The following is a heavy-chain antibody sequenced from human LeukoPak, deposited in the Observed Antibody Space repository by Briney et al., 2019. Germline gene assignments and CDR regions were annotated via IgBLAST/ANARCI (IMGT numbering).Heavy chain of an antibody. V-gene: IGHV3-11*01. J-gene: IGHJ3*02. CDR2: ISSSGSAM. CDR1: GFTFGDYY. CDR3: ASLYYDPDAFDI. D-gene: IGHD3-16*01. Sequence: GGSLRLSCAASGFTFGDYYMTWIRQAPGEGLQWLSYISSSGSAMFYADSVKGRFTISRDNAKSSLFLQMTSLRAEDTAVYYCASLYYDPDAFDIWGQGTMVTVSS.